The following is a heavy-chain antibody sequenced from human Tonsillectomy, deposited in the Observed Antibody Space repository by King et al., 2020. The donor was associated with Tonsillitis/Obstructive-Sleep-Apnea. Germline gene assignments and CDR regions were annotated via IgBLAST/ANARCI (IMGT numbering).Heavy chain of an antibody. CDR3: ARRAEHSFDY. J-gene: IGHJ4*02. Sequence: PLQESGPGLVKPSETLSLTCTVSGGSISSSSYYWGWIRQPPGKGLEWIGSIYYSGSTYYNPSLKSRVTISVDTSKNQFSLKLSSVTAADTAVYYCARRAEHSFDYWGQGTLVTVSS. D-gene: IGHD1-14*01. CDR2: IYYSGST. V-gene: IGHV4-39*01. CDR1: GGSISSSSYY.